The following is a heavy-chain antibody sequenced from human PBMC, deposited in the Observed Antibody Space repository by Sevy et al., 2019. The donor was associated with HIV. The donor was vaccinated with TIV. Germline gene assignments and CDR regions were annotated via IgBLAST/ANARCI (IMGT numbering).Heavy chain of an antibody. Sequence: GGSLRLSCAASGFTFSSYWMSWVRQAPGKGLEWVSSIGARGGNTYFADSVKGRFTISRDNSRKTVYLQMNSLRTDDTAIYYCAKEPVAAAVSSDYFDCWGQGTLVTVPS. V-gene: IGHV3-23*01. CDR1: GFTFSSYW. J-gene: IGHJ4*02. CDR2: IGARGGNT. D-gene: IGHD6-13*01. CDR3: AKEPVAAAVSSDYFDC.